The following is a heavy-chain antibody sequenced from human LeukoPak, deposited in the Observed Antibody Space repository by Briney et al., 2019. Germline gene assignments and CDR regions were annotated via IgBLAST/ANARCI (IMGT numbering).Heavy chain of an antibody. Sequence: QPGGSLRLSCAVSGFTFSSYAMSWVRQAPGKGLEWVSYISSSGSTIYYADSVKGRFTISRDNAKNSLYLQMNSLRAEDTAVYYCAELGITMIGGVWGKGTTVTISS. V-gene: IGHV3-48*03. CDR2: ISSSGSTI. D-gene: IGHD3-10*02. CDR3: AELGITMIGGV. J-gene: IGHJ6*04. CDR1: GFTFSSYA.